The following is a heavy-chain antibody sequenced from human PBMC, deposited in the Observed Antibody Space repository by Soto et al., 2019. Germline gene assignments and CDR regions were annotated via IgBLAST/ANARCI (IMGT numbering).Heavy chain of an antibody. D-gene: IGHD3-3*01. V-gene: IGHV3-23*01. Sequence: PGGSLRLSCAASGFTFSSYAMSWVRQAPGKGLEWVSAISGSGGSTYYADSVKGRFTISRDNSKNTLYLQMNSLRAEDTAVYYCAKALGDYDFWSGYPPYYGMDVWGQGTTVTVSS. CDR1: GFTFSSYA. CDR2: ISGSGGST. J-gene: IGHJ6*02. CDR3: AKALGDYDFWSGYPPYYGMDV.